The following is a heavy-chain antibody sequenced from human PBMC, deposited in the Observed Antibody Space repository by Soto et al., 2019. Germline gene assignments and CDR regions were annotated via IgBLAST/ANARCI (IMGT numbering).Heavy chain of an antibody. Sequence: GGSLRLSCAASGFTFSSYGMHWVRQAPGKGLEWVAVIWYDGSNKYYADSVKGRFTISRDNSKNTLYLQMNSLRAEDTAVYYCARDPGRSWYWDYYYYYYMDVWGKGTTVTVSS. CDR2: IWYDGSNK. V-gene: IGHV3-33*01. D-gene: IGHD6-13*01. J-gene: IGHJ6*03. CDR1: GFTFSSYG. CDR3: ARDPGRSWYWDYYYYYYMDV.